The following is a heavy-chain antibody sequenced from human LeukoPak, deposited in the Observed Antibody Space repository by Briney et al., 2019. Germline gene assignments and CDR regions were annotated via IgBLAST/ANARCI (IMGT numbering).Heavy chain of an antibody. CDR2: INHSGST. V-gene: IGHV4-34*01. Sequence: SETLSLTCAVYGGSFSGYYWSWIRQPPGKGLEWIGEINHSGSTNYNPSLKGRVTISVDTSKNQFSLKLSSVTAADTAVYYCARFTTSTSCHDYWGQGTLVTVSS. CDR1: GGSFSGYY. J-gene: IGHJ4*02. D-gene: IGHD2-2*01. CDR3: ARFTTSTSCHDY.